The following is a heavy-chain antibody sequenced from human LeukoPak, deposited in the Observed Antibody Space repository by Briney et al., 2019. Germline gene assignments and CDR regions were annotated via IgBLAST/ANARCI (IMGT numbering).Heavy chain of an antibody. CDR3: PRDYYDSSRLSLLVS. V-gene: IGHV4-34*01. D-gene: IGHD3-22*01. J-gene: IGHJ4*02. CDR2: INHSGST. Sequence: TSDTLALTCAVYGGSFSGYDLSWIRQPPGKGLERIGEINHSGSTNYNPSLNSRGTISLDTSKNQFSLKLTTVTAADTTVYYDPRDYYDSSRLSLLVSWGQGKLVTASS. CDR1: GGSFSGYD.